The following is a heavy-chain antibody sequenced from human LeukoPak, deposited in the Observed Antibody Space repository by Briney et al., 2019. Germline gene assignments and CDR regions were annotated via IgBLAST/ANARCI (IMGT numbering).Heavy chain of an antibody. V-gene: IGHV4-39*07. CDR2: IYYSGST. CDR3: ATYLTGYSYFDY. CDR1: GGSISSSSYY. J-gene: IGHJ4*02. Sequence: SETLSLTCTVSGGSISSSSYYWGWIRHPPGKGLEWIGSIYYSGSTYYNPSLKSRVTISVDTSKNQFSLKLSSVTAADTAVYYCATYLTGYSYFDYWGQGTLVTVSS. D-gene: IGHD3-9*01.